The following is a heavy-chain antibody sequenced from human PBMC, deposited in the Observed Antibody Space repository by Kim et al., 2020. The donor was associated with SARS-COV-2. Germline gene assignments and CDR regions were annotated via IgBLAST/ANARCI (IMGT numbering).Heavy chain of an antibody. Sequence: GGSLRLSCAASGFTFSSYDMHWVRQATGKGLEWVSAIGTAGDTYYPGSVKGRFTISRENAKNSLYLQMNSLRAGDTAVYYCARLLVGGAFDIWGQGTMVTVSS. D-gene: IGHD2-15*01. CDR1: GFTFSSYD. CDR3: ARLLVGGAFDI. CDR2: IGTAGDT. J-gene: IGHJ3*02. V-gene: IGHV3-13*01.